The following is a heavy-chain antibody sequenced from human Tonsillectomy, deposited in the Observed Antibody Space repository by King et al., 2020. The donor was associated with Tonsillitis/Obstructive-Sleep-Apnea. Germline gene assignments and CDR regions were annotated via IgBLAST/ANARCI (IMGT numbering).Heavy chain of an antibody. CDR1: GGTFSSYA. CDR2: IIPIFGTA. CDR3: ARVPSYARLYYFDY. J-gene: IGHJ4*02. Sequence: VQLVESGAEVKKPGSSVKVSCTASGGTFSSYAISWVRQAPGQGLEWMEGIIPIFGTANYAQKFQGRVTITADESTSTAYMELSSLRSEDTAVYYCARVPSYARLYYFDYWGQGTLVTVSS. D-gene: IGHD2-2*01. V-gene: IGHV1-69*01.